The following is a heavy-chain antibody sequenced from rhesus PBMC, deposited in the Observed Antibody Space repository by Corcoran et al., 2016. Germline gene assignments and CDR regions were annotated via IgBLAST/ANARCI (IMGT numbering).Heavy chain of an antibody. V-gene: IGHV4-173*01. CDR2: ISGSGVGT. J-gene: IGHJ5-1*01. CDR1: GGSIRSNY. Sequence: QLQLQESGPGLVKPSETLSLPFAVSGGSIRSNYWSWIRQPPGKGLEWGGRISGSGVGTDYNPSLKSRVTISTDASKNQLSLKLSSVTAADTAVYYCAGLFLYRFDVWGPGVLVTVSS. CDR3: AGLFLYRFDV.